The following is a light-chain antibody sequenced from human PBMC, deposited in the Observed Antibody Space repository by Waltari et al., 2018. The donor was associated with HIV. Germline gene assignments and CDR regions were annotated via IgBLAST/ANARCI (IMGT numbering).Light chain of an antibody. J-gene: IGLJ3*02. CDR1: ALPKQY. CDR3: QSADSSGTYPWV. V-gene: IGLV3-25*03. CDR2: KDS. Sequence: SYELTQPPSVSVSPGQTARITCSGDALPKQYAYWYQQKPGQAPGLVIYKDSERPSGIPERFAGSRSGKTVTLTISGVQAEDEADYYCQSADSSGTYPWVFGGWTKLTVL.